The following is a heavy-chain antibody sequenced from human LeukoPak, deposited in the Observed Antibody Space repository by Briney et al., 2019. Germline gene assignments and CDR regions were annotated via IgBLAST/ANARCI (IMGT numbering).Heavy chain of an antibody. CDR3: ARDLRFALGRLGRMDV. D-gene: IGHD3-16*01. V-gene: IGHV1-18*01. J-gene: IGHJ6*02. Sequence: ASVKVSCKGSGYSFTNYGVNWVRQAPGVGLEWLGWISTYNGDTVYAEKIQDRVTLTTNTAARTAYMELRSLISDDTAVYSCARDLRFALGRLGRMDVWGQGTTVIVSS. CDR2: ISTYNGDT. CDR1: GYSFTNYG.